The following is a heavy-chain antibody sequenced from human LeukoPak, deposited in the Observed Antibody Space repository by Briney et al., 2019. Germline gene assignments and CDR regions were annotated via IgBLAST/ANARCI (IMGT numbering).Heavy chain of an antibody. D-gene: IGHD6-13*01. CDR1: VFTSSSFA. CDR2: ISSNGGST. CDR3: ARQATRIAAAGTSIDY. J-gene: IGHJ4*02. Sequence: PGGTLRLSCAASVFTSSSFAMHCVRQAPGTGLEYVSAISSNGGSTSYTNSVKGRFIISRDNSKNTLYLQMGSLRAEDMAVYYCARQATRIAAAGTSIDYWGQGTLVTVSS. V-gene: IGHV3-64*01.